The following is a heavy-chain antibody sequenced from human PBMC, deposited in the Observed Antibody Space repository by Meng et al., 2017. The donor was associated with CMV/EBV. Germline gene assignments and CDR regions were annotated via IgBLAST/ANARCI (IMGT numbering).Heavy chain of an antibody. V-gene: IGHV4-39*01. Sequence: SLTCTVSGGSISSSSYYWGWIRQPPGKGLEWIGSIYYSGSTYYNPSLKSRVTISVDTSKNQFSLKLSSVTAADTAVYYCARVSIFGVVTGRTFGFDYWGQGTLVTVSS. J-gene: IGHJ4*02. CDR1: GGSISSSSYY. CDR2: IYYSGST. CDR3: ARVSIFGVVTGRTFGFDY. D-gene: IGHD3-3*01.